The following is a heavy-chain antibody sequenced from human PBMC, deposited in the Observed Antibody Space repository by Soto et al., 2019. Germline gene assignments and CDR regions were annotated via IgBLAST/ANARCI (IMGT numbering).Heavy chain of an antibody. D-gene: IGHD2-21*01. CDR3: ARDMWFRTSRYYGMDV. Sequence: PGGSLRLSCAASGFTFSSYAMHWVRQAPGKGLEWVAVISYDGSNKYYADSVKGRFTISRDNSKNTLYLQMNSLRAEDTAVYYCARDMWFRTSRYYGMDVWGQGTTVTVSS. CDR2: ISYDGSNK. J-gene: IGHJ6*02. CDR1: GFTFSSYA. V-gene: IGHV3-30-3*01.